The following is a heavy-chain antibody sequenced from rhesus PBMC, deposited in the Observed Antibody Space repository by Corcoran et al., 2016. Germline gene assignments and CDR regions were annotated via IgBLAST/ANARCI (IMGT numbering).Heavy chain of an antibody. CDR2: IYGSGGST. D-gene: IGHD3-28*01. CDR1: GASLSRNY. Sequence: QVQLQESGPGLVKPSETLPLTCAVSGASLSRNYWSWIRPAPGQGLGWSGRIYGSGGSTDYNPSLKSRVTVSIDTSKNQFSLKLSSVTAADTAVYFCGRSKNDYDRGDYNHYFDYWGQGILVTVSS. J-gene: IGHJ4*01. V-gene: IGHV4S2*01. CDR3: GRSKNDYDRGDYNHYFDY.